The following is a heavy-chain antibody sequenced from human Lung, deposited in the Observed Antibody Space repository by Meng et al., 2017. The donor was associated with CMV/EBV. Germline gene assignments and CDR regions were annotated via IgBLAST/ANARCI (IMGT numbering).Heavy chain of an antibody. CDR3: ARGPSRPHFAY. V-gene: IGHV4-30-4*08. CDR2: IFYSGSP. D-gene: IGHD2-2*01. CDR1: GGSLNSGNYY. Sequence: LXXTVSGGSLNSGNYYWNWIRQPPGKGLEWIGYIFYSGSPYYNPSLESRVTISVDTSKNQFSLRLTSVTAADTAIYYCARGPSRPHFAYWAQGPLATFSS. J-gene: IGHJ4*02.